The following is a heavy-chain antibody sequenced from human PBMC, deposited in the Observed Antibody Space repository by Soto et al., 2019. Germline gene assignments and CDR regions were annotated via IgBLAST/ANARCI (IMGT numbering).Heavy chain of an antibody. J-gene: IGHJ4*02. CDR3: AHLVVAGITYYFAS. D-gene: IGHD2-15*01. V-gene: IGHV2-5*02. Sequence: QITLKESGPTLVKPTQPLTLTCTFSGFSLSTSGVGVGWIRQPPGKALEWSTFIYWDDAKHNSPFLKSRLTITKDTSKNQVVLTMANMDPVDTATYYCAHLVVAGITYYFASWGEGPLVTLAS. CDR1: GFSLSTSGVG. CDR2: IYWDDAK.